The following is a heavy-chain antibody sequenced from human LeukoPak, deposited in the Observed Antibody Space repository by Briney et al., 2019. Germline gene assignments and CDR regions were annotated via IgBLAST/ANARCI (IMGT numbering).Heavy chain of an antibody. V-gene: IGHV4-59*12. D-gene: IGHD4-23*01. CDR1: GGSISSYY. CDR3: ARSSYGGNSFFDY. CDR2: IYHSGST. J-gene: IGHJ4*02. Sequence: SETLSLTCTVSGGSISSYYWSWIRQPPGKGLEWIGYIYHSGSTYYNPSLKSRVTISVDRSKNQFSLKLSSVTAADTAVYYCARSSYGGNSFFDYWGQGTLVTVSS.